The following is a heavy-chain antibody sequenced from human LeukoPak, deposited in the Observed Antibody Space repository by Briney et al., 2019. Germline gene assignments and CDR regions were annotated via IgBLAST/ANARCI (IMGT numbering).Heavy chain of an antibody. CDR2: ISTDGSSN. Sequence: GGSLRLSCAASGFTFSSYGMHWVRQAPGKGLVWVSRISTDGSSNTYADSVKGRFTISRDNAKNTLYLQMNSLRAEDTAVYYCARGRLTSSWYYFDYWGQGTLVTVSS. CDR3: ARGRLTSSWYYFDY. CDR1: GFTFSSYG. V-gene: IGHV3-74*01. J-gene: IGHJ4*02. D-gene: IGHD6-19*01.